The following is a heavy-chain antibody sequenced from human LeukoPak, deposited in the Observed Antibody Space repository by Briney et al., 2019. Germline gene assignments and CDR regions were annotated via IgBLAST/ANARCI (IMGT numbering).Heavy chain of an antibody. CDR1: GGSFTKHQ. Sequence: SETLSLTCAVYGGSFTKHQWSWIRQPPGKGLEWIGAINDGGSTNYNPSLESRVAFSVDTSKNQVSLKLSSVTAADTAIYYCASLTNTTGYIPWYFDLWGRGTLVTVSS. V-gene: IGHV4-34*01. CDR2: INDGGST. CDR3: ASLTNTTGYIPWYFDL. D-gene: IGHD3-9*01. J-gene: IGHJ2*01.